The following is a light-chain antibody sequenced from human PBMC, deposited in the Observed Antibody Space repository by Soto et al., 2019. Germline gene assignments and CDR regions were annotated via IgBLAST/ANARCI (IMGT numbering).Light chain of an antibody. CDR3: QHYNSYSEA. CDR2: KAS. Sequence: IQMTQSPSTLSGSVGDRVTITCRASQTISSWLAWYQQKPGKAPKLLIYKASTLKSGVPSRFSGSGSGTEFTLTISSLQPDDFATYYCQHYNSYSEAFGQGTRLEI. CDR1: QTISSW. V-gene: IGKV1-5*03. J-gene: IGKJ5*01.